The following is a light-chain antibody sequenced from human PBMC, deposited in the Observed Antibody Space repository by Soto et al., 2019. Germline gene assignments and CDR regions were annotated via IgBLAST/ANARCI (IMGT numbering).Light chain of an antibody. Sequence: IQMTQSPSTLSASLEDKVTITVRASQSISSWLAWYQQKPGKAPKLLIYDASSLESGVPSRFSGSGSGTEFTLTISSLQPDDFATYYCQQYNSYSWTFGQGTKVDIK. CDR1: QSISSW. J-gene: IGKJ1*01. CDR3: QQYNSYSWT. V-gene: IGKV1-5*01. CDR2: DAS.